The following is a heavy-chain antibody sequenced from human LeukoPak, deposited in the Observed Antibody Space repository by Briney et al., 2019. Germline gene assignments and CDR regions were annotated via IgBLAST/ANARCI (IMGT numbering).Heavy chain of an antibody. CDR1: GFTFSSYA. J-gene: IGHJ4*02. CDR2: ISYDRSIT. CDR3: GNQSIGYNSSFAS. D-gene: IGHD5-24*01. V-gene: IGHV3-30-3*01. Sequence: GRPLRLSCAASGFTFSSYAMHWVRQAPGKGLEWVAVISYDRSITYYADSVKGRFTLSCDNSKNTLCLQMNSLRAEDTAVYYCGNQSIGYNSSFASWGQGTLVT.